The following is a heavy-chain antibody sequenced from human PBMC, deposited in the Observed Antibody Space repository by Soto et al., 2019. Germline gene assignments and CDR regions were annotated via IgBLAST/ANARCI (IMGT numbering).Heavy chain of an antibody. J-gene: IGHJ4*02. V-gene: IGHV2-5*02. CDR1: GFSLSTSGVG. CDR2: IYWDDDK. D-gene: IGHD6-13*01. CDR3: AHSLIAAAALYYFDY. Sequence: SGPTLVKPTQTLTLTCTFSGFSLSTSGVGVGWIRQPPGKALEWLALIYWDDDKRYSPSLKSRLTITKDTSKNQVVLTMTNMDPVDTATYYCAHSLIAAAALYYFDYWGQGTLVTVSS.